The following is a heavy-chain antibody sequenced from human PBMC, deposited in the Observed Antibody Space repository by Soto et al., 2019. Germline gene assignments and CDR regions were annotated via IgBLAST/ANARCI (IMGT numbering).Heavy chain of an antibody. CDR2: MNPDTGKT. CDR1: GYPFKTYD. CDR3: ARGQVGPAVAGDS. D-gene: IGHD6-19*01. Sequence: QVELVQSGAEVKKAGASVKVSCQASGYPFKTYDINWVRQAPGQGLEWMGWMNPDTGKTGYAQKFKSRITLTRDASIWTAYMELTSLRSDDTTVYYCARGQVGPAVAGDSWGQGTLVTVAS. J-gene: IGHJ4*02. V-gene: IGHV1-8*01.